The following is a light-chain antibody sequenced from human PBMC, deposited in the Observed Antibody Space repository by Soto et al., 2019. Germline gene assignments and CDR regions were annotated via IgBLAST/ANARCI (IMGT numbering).Light chain of an antibody. Sequence: ESALTQSPGTLSLSPGETATLSCRASQSVSSSYLAWYQQKHGQAXRLLIYGASSRATGIPDRFSGSGSGTDLTITISRLEPEDGEVYYCQQYGSSSWTFGQGTKVDIK. CDR3: QQYGSSSWT. J-gene: IGKJ1*01. CDR2: GAS. V-gene: IGKV3-20*01. CDR1: QSVSSSY.